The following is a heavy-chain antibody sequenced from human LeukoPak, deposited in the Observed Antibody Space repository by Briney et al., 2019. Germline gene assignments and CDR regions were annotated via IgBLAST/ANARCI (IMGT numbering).Heavy chain of an antibody. CDR1: GFPFSSYW. D-gene: IGHD5-12*01. V-gene: IGHV3-7*01. CDR2: IKQDGSEK. J-gene: IGHJ6*03. CDR3: ARGDSGYDYAGDYYYMDV. Sequence: RTGGPLRFSCAASGFPFSSYWMSWVRQAPGKGLEWVANIKQDGSEKYYVDSVKGRFTISRDNAKNSLYLQMNSLRAEDTAVYYCARGDSGYDYAGDYYYMDVWGKGTTVTVSS.